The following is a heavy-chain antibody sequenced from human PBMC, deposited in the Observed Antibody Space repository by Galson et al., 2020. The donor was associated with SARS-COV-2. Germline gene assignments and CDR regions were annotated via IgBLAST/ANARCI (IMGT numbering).Heavy chain of an antibody. CDR3: SREVDASVTTEELTYDPVYGIDV. CDR1: GFSITRGRYY. Sequence: SETLSLTCTVSGFSITRGRYYWIWIRQPAGKGLDWIVRISTSASTNYNPALKRRLTLSLDTSNTHYSLKLSPVTAAATAVYYCSREVDASVTTEELTYDPVYGIDVWGQGTTVTVSS. CDR2: ISTSAST. J-gene: IGHJ6*02. V-gene: IGHV4-61*02. D-gene: IGHD4-17*01.